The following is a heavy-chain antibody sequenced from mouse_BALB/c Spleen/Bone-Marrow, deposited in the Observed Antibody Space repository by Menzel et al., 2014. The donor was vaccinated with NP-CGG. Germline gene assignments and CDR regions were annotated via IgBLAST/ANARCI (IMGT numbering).Heavy chain of an antibody. CDR3: APYYYGSSLFAY. J-gene: IGHJ3*01. V-gene: IGHV14-3*02. CDR1: GFNIKDTY. CDR2: IDPANGNT. Sequence: VQLQQSGAELVKPGASVKMSCTASGFNIKDTYMHWVKQRPEQGLEWIGRIDPANGNTKYDPKFQGKATITADTSSNKAYLQLSSLTSEDTAVYYCAPYYYGSSLFAYWGQGTLVTVSA. D-gene: IGHD1-1*01.